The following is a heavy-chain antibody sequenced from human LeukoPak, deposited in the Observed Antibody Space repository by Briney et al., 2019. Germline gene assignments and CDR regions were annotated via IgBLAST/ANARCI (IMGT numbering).Heavy chain of an antibody. CDR3: ATTSRTVTGLDY. Sequence: GGSLRLSCTASGFTLTTYWLTWVRQAPGKRLEWVANIKPDGNEKYYVDSVKGRFTISRDNAENSLYLQMNSLRAEDTAIYYCATTSRTVTGLDYWGQGTLVTVSS. D-gene: IGHD4-17*01. V-gene: IGHV3-7*01. J-gene: IGHJ4*02. CDR2: IKPDGNEK. CDR1: GFTLTTYW.